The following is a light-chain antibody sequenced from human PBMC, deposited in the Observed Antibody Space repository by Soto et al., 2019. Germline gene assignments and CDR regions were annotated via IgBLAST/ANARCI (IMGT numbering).Light chain of an antibody. J-gene: IGKJ1*01. CDR2: DVS. CDR1: QNINKW. CDR3: QQYNSYSSM. V-gene: IGKV1-5*01. Sequence: DIQMTQSPSTLSASVGDRVTITCRASQNINKWLAWYQQKPGKAPRLLIYDVSSLESGVPSRFSGSGSGTEFTLTISNLQPDDVGSYYCQQYNSYSSMFGQGTKVEIK.